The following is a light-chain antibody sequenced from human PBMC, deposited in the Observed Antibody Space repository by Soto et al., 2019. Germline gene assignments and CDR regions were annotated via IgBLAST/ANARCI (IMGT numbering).Light chain of an antibody. V-gene: IGKV3-15*01. CDR1: QGMSRK. J-gene: IGKJ4*01. Sequence: EIVMTQSPDTLSVAPGERVTISCRASQGMSRKLAWYQHKPGQAPRLLISGVSTGATGTPARFSGSGSGTEFTLTISSLQSDDFAAYYCQQYNNWPPMLTFGGGTKVDIK. CDR2: GVS. CDR3: QQYNNWPPMLT.